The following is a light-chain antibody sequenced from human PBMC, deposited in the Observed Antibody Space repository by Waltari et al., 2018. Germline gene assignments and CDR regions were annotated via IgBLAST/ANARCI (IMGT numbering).Light chain of an antibody. CDR3: AGWDDSLNGHIV. V-gene: IGLV1-47*01. CDR1: RSNIGTNY. Sequence: QSVLTQPPPASGTPGQTVTHSCSGIRSNIGTNYAYWYQHLPGTAPKHLIYMNDPRPSGVPVRFSGSRSGTSASLAISRLRSEDQVNYYCAGWDDSLNGHIVFGGGTKLTVL. J-gene: IGLJ2*01. CDR2: MND.